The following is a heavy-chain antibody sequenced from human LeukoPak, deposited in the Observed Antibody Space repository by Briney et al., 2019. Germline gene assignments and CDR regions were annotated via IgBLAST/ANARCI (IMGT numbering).Heavy chain of an antibody. V-gene: IGHV4-59*01. CDR2: IYYSGST. J-gene: IGHJ3*01. CDR1: GGSITGYY. Sequence: SETLSLTCTVSGGSITGYYWTWMRQPPGKGLGWIGYIYYSGSTNYNPSLKSRVTISVDTSKNQFSLKLSSVTAADTAMYYCARGLPGYSGGDDAFDFWGQGTVVTVS. D-gene: IGHD6-19*01. CDR3: ARGLPGYSGGDDAFDF.